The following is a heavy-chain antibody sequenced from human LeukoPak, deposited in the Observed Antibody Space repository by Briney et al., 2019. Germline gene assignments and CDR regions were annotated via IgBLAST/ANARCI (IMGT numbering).Heavy chain of an antibody. J-gene: IGHJ5*02. CDR3: ATFLIPNRVRNWFDP. V-gene: IGHV1-46*01. Sequence: ASVKVSCKASGYTFTDYIHWVRQAPGQGLEWMGIINPSGGSTTYAQKFQGRVIMTGDTSTSTVYMELRSLRSEDTAVYYCATFLIPNRVRNWFDPWGQGTLVTVSS. CDR1: GYTFTDY. CDR2: INPSGGST. D-gene: IGHD2-21*01.